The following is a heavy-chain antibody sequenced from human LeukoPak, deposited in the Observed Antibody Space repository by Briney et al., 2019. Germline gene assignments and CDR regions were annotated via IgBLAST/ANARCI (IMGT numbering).Heavy chain of an antibody. CDR1: GYTFTNYY. V-gene: IGHV1-46*01. CDR2: INPSGGST. Sequence: ASVTVSFMASGYTFTNYYIHWVRQAPGQGLEWMGIINPSGGSTNYAQKFQGRVTMTTDTSTITVYMEVSSLRSEDTAVYYCARWRTTYLDYWGQGTLVTVSS. J-gene: IGHJ4*02. CDR3: ARWRTTYLDY. D-gene: IGHD1/OR15-1a*01.